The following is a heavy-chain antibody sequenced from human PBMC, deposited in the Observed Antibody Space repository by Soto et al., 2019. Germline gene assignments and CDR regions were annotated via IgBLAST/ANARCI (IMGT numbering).Heavy chain of an antibody. CDR2: IYYSGST. V-gene: IGHV4-39*01. CDR3: ARQPCSGGSCYSSLDS. CDR1: GGSLSSSGYY. Sequence: PSETLSLTCSVSGGSLSSSGYYWGWIRQPPGKGLEWIGSIYYSGSTYYNPSLKSRVTISVDTSKNQFSLKLSSVIAADTALYYCARQPCSGGSCYSSLDSWGQGTLVTSPQ. J-gene: IGHJ4*02. D-gene: IGHD2-15*01.